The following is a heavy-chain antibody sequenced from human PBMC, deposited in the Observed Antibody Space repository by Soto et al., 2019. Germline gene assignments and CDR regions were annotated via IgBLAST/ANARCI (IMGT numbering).Heavy chain of an antibody. J-gene: IGHJ4*02. CDR1: NGSISGFY. CDR2: IHYSGRT. CDR3: VRGGVGIGNHFGS. V-gene: IGHV4-59*12. Sequence: QVQLQESGPGLVKPSETLSLTCSVSNGSISGFYWTWIRQPPGKILEWIGYIHYSGRTDYNPSLTSRATMSVDTSKNQFSLNLKSITAADTSVYYCVRGGVGIGNHFGSWGRGTLVTVSS. D-gene: IGHD1-26*01.